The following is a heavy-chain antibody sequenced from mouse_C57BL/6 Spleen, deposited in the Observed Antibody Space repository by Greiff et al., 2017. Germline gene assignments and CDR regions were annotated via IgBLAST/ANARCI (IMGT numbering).Heavy chain of an antibody. CDR3: ARSLLYLYAMDY. V-gene: IGHV1-59*01. CDR2: IDPSDSYT. CDR1: GYTFTSYW. Sequence: QVQLQQPGAELVRPGTSVKLSCKASGYTFTSYWMHWVKQRPGQGLEWIGVIDPSDSYTNYNQKFKGKATLTVDTSSSTAYMQLSSLTSEDSAVXYCARSLLYLYAMDYWGQGTSVTVSS. D-gene: IGHD5-5*01. J-gene: IGHJ4*01.